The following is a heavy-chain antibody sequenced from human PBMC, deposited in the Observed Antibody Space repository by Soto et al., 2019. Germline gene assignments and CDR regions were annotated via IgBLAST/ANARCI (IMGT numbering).Heavy chain of an antibody. CDR3: AKNQGVELVPLATVDWFDP. CDR2: ISGSCFKK. Sequence: GALRPPRAASGFIFENFGMSWVRQAPGKGLEWISSISGSCFKKYYADAVKGRFTISRDNSKSTVYLELNNLSAEDTAVYHCAKNQGVELVPLATVDWFDPWGQGSVVTVSS. D-gene: IGHD1-26*01. V-gene: IGHV3-23*01. CDR1: GFIFENFG. J-gene: IGHJ5*02.